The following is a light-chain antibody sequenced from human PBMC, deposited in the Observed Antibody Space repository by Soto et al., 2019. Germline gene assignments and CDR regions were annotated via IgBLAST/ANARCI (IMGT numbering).Light chain of an antibody. Sequence: DIQVTQSPSTLSPPVGDTVTITYRASQSVSTWLAWYQQTPGKAPKLLMYDASTLESGAPARFSGSGSATDFTLTISSLQHDDVATYYCQQYNSYSQTFGQGTKVDIK. CDR1: QSVSTW. CDR3: QQYNSYSQT. J-gene: IGKJ1*01. V-gene: IGKV1-5*01. CDR2: DAS.